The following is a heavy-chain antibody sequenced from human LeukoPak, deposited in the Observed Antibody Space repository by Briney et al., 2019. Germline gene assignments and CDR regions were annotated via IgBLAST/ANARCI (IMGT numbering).Heavy chain of an antibody. CDR3: AKRTLGGLAFDY. CDR1: GFTFTSYA. D-gene: IGHD3/OR15-3a*01. J-gene: IGHJ4*02. V-gene: IGHV3-23*01. Sequence: PGGSLRLSCAASGFTFTSYAMSWVRQAPGKGLEWVSAISGSGSGTYYADSVKGRFTISRDNSKNTLYLQMNSLRAEDTAVYYCAKRTLGGLAFDYWGQGTLVTVSS. CDR2: ISGSGSGT.